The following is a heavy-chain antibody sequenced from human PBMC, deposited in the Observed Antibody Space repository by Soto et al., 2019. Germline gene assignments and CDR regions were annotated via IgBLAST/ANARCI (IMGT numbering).Heavy chain of an antibody. CDR2: VSFDGSHK. Sequence: GGSLRLSCAASGFTFSSYAIHWVRQAPGKGLEWVADVSFDGSHKTYAVPVRGRFTISRDNSKKTVSLQMNDLRADDTALYYCAKLGDAVSGYFDFWGQGTQVTVSS. CDR3: AKLGDAVSGYFDF. D-gene: IGHD3-3*01. V-gene: IGHV3-30*18. J-gene: IGHJ5*01. CDR1: GFTFSSYA.